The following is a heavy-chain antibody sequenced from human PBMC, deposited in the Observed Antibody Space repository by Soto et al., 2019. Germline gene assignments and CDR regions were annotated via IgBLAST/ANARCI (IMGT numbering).Heavy chain of an antibody. D-gene: IGHD2-15*01. J-gene: IGHJ4*02. Sequence: QVRLVQSGPEVMKPGASVKVSCKTSGYTFTSFGISWVRQAPGQGLEWMGWISSNTGNTKYAEKFQGRVTLSTYTSTRIAFRALRSLRSDDTAVYYCARVPRKIVAMVTGDYWGQGTLVTVSS. CDR1: GYTFTSFG. CDR2: ISSNTGNT. V-gene: IGHV1-18*04. CDR3: ARVPRKIVAMVTGDY.